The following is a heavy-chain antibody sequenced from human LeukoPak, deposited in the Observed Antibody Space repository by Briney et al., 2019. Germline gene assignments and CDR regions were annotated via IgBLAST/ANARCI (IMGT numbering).Heavy chain of an antibody. CDR3: ARREGLAFDI. CDR1: GFTFSSYD. D-gene: IGHD5-24*01. V-gene: IGHV3-64*01. CDR2: ISSNGVSS. Sequence: GGSLRLSCAASGFTFSSYDMTWVRQAPGKGLEYVSAISSNGVSSYYANSVKGRFRISRDVSKNTLYLDMDSLRPDDMALYYCARREGLAFDIWGQGTLVTVS. J-gene: IGHJ3*02.